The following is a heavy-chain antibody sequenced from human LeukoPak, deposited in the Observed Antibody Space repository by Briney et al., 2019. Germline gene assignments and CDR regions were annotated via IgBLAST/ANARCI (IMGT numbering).Heavy chain of an antibody. CDR2: IYYSGST. CDR3: ARGAHRDYYDSSGYYFVY. CDR1: GGSISSYY. D-gene: IGHD3-22*01. J-gene: IGHJ4*02. V-gene: IGHV4-59*01. Sequence: SETLSLTCTVPGGSISSYYWSWIRQPPGKGLEWIGYIYYSGSTNYNPSLKSRVTISVDTSKNQFSLKLSSVTAADTAVYYCARGAHRDYYDSSGYYFVYWGQGTLVTVSS.